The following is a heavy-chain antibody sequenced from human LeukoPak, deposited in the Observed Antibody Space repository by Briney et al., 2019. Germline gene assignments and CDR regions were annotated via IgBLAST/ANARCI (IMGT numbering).Heavy chain of an antibody. CDR3: ASERKKYYSDSSGYYYVDY. CDR1: SGSVSSDSYY. D-gene: IGHD3-22*01. Sequence: PSETLSLTCTVSSGSVSSDSYYWSWIRQPPGKGLEWIGYIYYDGSTNYNPSLKSRVTISADTSKSQFSLKLSSVTAADTAVYYCASERKKYYSDSSGYYYVDYWGQGTLVTVSS. V-gene: IGHV4-61*01. J-gene: IGHJ4*02. CDR2: IYYDGST.